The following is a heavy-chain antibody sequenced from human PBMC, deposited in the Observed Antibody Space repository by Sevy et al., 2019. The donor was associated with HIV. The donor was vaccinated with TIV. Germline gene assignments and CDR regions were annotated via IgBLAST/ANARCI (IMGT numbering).Heavy chain of an antibody. CDR2: ISGSGGST. D-gene: IGHD5-12*01. CDR3: AKDEGIVATPYNWFDP. CDR1: GFTFSSYA. V-gene: IGHV3-23*01. J-gene: IGHJ5*02. Sequence: GESLKISCAASGFTFSSYAMSWVRQAPGKGLEWVSAISGSGGSTYYADSVKGRFTISRDNSKNTLYLQMNSLRAEDTAVYYCAKDEGIVATPYNWFDPWGQEPWSPSPQ.